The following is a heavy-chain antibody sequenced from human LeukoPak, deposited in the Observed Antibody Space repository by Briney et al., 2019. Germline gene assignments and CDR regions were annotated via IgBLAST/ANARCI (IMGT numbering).Heavy chain of an antibody. Sequence: GASVKVSCNASGGTFSSYAISWVRQAPGQGLEWMGGIIPIFGTANYAQKLQGRVSITADESTSTAYMELSSLRSEDTAVYYCARRRGSGLYPFDYWGQGTLVTVSS. V-gene: IGHV1-69*13. CDR3: ARRRGSGLYPFDY. CDR2: IIPIFGTA. D-gene: IGHD6-19*01. J-gene: IGHJ4*02. CDR1: GGTFSSYA.